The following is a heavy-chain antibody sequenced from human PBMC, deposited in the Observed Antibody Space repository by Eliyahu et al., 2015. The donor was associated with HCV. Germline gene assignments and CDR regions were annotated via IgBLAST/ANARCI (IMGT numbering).Heavy chain of an antibody. CDR3: ARGQYDSSGYYYPY. CDR2: IYPGDSGT. CDR1: GYTFTNYW. J-gene: IGHJ4*02. D-gene: IGHD3-22*01. V-gene: IGHV5-51*01. Sequence: EVQLVQSGAEVKKPGESLRVSCKGSGYTFTNYWIGWVRQMPGKGLEWMGLIYPGDSGTTYSPSFQGQVTISTDRSISTAYLQWSSLKASDTAIYYCARGQYDSSGYYYPYWGQGTLVTVSS.